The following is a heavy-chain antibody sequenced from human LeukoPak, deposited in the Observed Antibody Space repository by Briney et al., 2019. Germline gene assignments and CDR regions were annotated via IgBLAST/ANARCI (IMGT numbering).Heavy chain of an antibody. D-gene: IGHD5-12*01. J-gene: IGHJ4*02. V-gene: IGHV4-34*01. CDR3: ARGGRWLQLRYFDY. Sequence: SETLSLTCAVYGGSFSGYYWSWIRQPPGKGLEWIGEINHSGSTNYNPSLKSRVTISVDTSKNQFSLKLSSVTAADTAVYYCARGGRWLQLRYFDYWGQGTLVTVSS. CDR1: GGSFSGYY. CDR2: INHSGST.